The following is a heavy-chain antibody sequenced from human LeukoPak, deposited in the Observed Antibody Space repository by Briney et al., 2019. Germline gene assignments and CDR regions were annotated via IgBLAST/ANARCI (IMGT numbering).Heavy chain of an antibody. Sequence: GGSLRLSCVASGFTFNTYWIHWVRQGPGKGLVWVSLISADGTTTTYADSVQGRFTVSRDNAKNTLYLQMNSLRAEDAAVYYCARGLAGAYRIMDVWGQGTPVTVS. V-gene: IGHV3-74*01. CDR1: GFTFNTYW. D-gene: IGHD6-19*01. CDR2: ISADGTTT. J-gene: IGHJ6*02. CDR3: ARGLAGAYRIMDV.